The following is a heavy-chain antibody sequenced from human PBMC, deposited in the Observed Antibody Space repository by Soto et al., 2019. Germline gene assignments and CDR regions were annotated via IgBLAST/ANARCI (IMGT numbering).Heavy chain of an antibody. V-gene: IGHV3-30*18. Sequence: QVQLVESGGGVVQPGRSLRLSCAASGFTFSSHGMHWVRQAPGKGLEWVAVISYDGRNKYYADSVKGRFTISRDNYKNTLYLQMNSLSGEDTAVYYCAQEDAGGNTIPSANDWGQGTLVNVSS. D-gene: IGHD2-15*01. CDR1: GFTFSSHG. CDR2: ISYDGRNK. J-gene: IGHJ4*02. CDR3: AQEDAGGNTIPSAND.